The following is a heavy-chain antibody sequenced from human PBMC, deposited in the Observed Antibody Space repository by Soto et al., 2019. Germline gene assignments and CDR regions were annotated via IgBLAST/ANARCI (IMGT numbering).Heavy chain of an antibody. CDR3: AKGGGYDLGGPQFDF. J-gene: IGHJ4*02. Sequence: EQLVQSGGGVVQPGRSLRLSCAASGFTFSDFGMHWVRQAPGKGLEWVATISYDGGNKNYADSVKGRFTTSRDNSKNTLYLQMNSLRAEDTAVYYCAKGGGYDLGGPQFDFWGQGNLVTVSS. V-gene: IGHV3-33*06. CDR1: GFTFSDFG. CDR2: ISYDGGNK. D-gene: IGHD5-12*01.